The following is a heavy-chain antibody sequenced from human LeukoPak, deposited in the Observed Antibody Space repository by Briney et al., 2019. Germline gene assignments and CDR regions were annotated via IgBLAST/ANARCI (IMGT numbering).Heavy chain of an antibody. CDR3: ARGSRGYDSSGYYGY. V-gene: IGHV1-18*01. Sequence: ASVKVSCKASGYTFTSYGISWVRQAPGQGLEWMGWISAYNGNTNYAQKLQGRVTMTTDTSTSTAYMELRSLRSDDTAVYYCARGSRGYDSSGYYGYWGQGTLVTVSS. D-gene: IGHD3-22*01. J-gene: IGHJ4*02. CDR1: GYTFTSYG. CDR2: ISAYNGNT.